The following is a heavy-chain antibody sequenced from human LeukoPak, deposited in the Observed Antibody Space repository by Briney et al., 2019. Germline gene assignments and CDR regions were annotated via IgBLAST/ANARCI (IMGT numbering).Heavy chain of an antibody. D-gene: IGHD3-22*01. CDR2: IYYSGST. Sequence: SETLSLTCTVSGGSISSYYWSWIRQPPGKGLEWIGYIYYSGSTNYNPSLKSRVTISVDTSKNQFSLKLSSVTAADTAVYYCARQGLHYYDSSGPDAFDIWGQGTMVTVSS. CDR3: ARQGLHYYDSSGPDAFDI. V-gene: IGHV4-59*08. CDR1: GGSISSYY. J-gene: IGHJ3*02.